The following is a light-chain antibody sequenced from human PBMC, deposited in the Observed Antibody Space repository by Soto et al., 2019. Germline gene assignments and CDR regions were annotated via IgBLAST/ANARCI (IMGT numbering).Light chain of an antibody. CDR1: SSDVGGYNY. V-gene: IGLV2-14*01. J-gene: IGLJ1*01. CDR3: SSYTRSSTR. CDR2: DVS. Sequence: QSALTQPASVSGSPGQSITISCTGTSSDVGGYNYVSWYQQHPGKAPKLMIYDVSNRPSGVSNRFSGSKSGNTASLTISGLQAEDEADYYCSSYTRSSTRFGTGTKVTVL.